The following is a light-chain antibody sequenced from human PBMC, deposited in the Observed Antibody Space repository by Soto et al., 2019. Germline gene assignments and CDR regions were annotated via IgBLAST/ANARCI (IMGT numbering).Light chain of an antibody. J-gene: IGLJ1*01. CDR1: SSNIGSNY. CDR3: SAWDDSLSGYV. V-gene: IGLV1-47*01. Sequence: QAVVTQPPSASGTPGQRVTISCSGSSSNIGSNYVYWYQQLPGTAPKIIIYRNNQRPSGVPDRISGSKSGTSASLAISGLRSGDEADYYCSAWDDSLSGYVFGTGTQLTVL. CDR2: RNN.